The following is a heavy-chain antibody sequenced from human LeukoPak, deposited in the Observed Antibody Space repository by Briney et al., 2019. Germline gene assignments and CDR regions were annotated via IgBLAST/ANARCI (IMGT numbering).Heavy chain of an antibody. CDR2: IIPNFGKA. J-gene: IGHJ4*02. Sequence: SVKVSCKASGGTFSNYAIRWVRQAPGKGLEWMGGIIPNFGKANYAQKFQGRVTITEDESTDTAYMELSSLRSEDTAVYYCATPEQWLVTNALYYFDCWGEGTLVTVFS. V-gene: IGHV1-69*13. D-gene: IGHD6-19*01. CDR3: ATPEQWLVTNALYYFDC. CDR1: GGTFSNYA.